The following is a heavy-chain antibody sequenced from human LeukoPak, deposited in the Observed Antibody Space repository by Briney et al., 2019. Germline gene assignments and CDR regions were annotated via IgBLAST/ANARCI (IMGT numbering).Heavy chain of an antibody. V-gene: IGHV3-23*01. J-gene: IGHJ3*02. Sequence: GGSLRLSCAASKFAFSSYAMSWVRQAPGKGLEWVSAISGGGGNTYYADSVKGRFTISRDNSKNTLYLQMNSLRAEDTAVYYCGKNRYSGSLSPFDIWGQGTMTVSS. D-gene: IGHD1-26*01. CDR3: GKNRYSGSLSPFDI. CDR2: ISGGGGNT. CDR1: KFAFSSYA.